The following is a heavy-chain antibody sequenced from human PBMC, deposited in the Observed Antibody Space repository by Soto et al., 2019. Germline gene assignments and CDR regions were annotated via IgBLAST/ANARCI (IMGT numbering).Heavy chain of an antibody. CDR2: IWYDGSNT. D-gene: IGHD3-3*01. CDR3: AKERFGTAVDY. CDR1: GFIFSSFG. Sequence: VGSLRLSCAASGFIFSSFGMHWVRQAPGKGLEWVAHIWYDGSNTYYADSVKGRFTISRDNSRNTVYLQMNILRAEDTAVYFCAKERFGTAVDYWGQGTLVTVSS. V-gene: IGHV3-33*06. J-gene: IGHJ4*02.